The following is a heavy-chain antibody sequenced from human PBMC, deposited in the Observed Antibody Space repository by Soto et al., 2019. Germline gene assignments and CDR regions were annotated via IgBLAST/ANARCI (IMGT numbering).Heavy chain of an antibody. CDR2: IYYSGST. Sequence: SDTLSLTCTVSGGSISSYYCSWILQTPWKGLLGMWYIYYSGSTNYNPSRKSRVTISVDTSKNQFSLKLSSVTAADTAVYYCAREGGTHSSGWTAIHYYYGMDVWGQGTTVTVSS. V-gene: IGHV4-59*01. D-gene: IGHD6-19*01. CDR1: GGSISSYY. J-gene: IGHJ6*02. CDR3: AREGGTHSSGWTAIHYYYGMDV.